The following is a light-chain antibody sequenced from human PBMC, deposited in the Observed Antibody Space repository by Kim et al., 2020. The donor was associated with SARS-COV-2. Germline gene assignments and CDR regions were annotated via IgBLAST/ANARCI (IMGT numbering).Light chain of an antibody. CDR1: TGAVTSGQY. V-gene: IGLV7-46*01. CDR3: LLSYPNTVV. Sequence: QAVVTQEPSLTVSPGGTVTLTCASSTGAVTSGQYAYWFQQKPGQAPRTLIYDTNNRHSWTPARFSGSLLGGRAALTLSGAQPEDEAEYYCLLSYPNTVVFGGGTKLTVL. J-gene: IGLJ2*01. CDR2: DTN.